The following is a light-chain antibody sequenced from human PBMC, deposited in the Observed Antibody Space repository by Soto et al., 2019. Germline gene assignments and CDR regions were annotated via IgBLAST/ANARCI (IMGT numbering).Light chain of an antibody. J-gene: IGKJ2*01. CDR3: QQYGSSPST. CDR2: GAS. Sequence: EIVLTQSPGTLSLSPGERATLSCRASQTVSSSFLAWYQQKPGQAPRLLIYGASNRATSIPDRFSGSGSGTDFTLTISRLDPEDFAVYYCQQYGSSPSTFGQGTKLEI. CDR1: QTVSSSF. V-gene: IGKV3-20*01.